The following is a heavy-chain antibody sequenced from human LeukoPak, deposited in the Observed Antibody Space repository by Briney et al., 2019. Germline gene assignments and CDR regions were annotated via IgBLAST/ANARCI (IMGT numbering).Heavy chain of an antibody. CDR1: GGSISSYY. J-gene: IGHJ4*02. D-gene: IGHD3-10*01. CDR2: LYYSGST. V-gene: IGHV4-59*08. Sequence: SSETLSLTCTVSGGSISSYYWSWIRQPPGKGLEWIGYLYYSGSTNYNPSLKSRVTISVDTSKNQFSLKLTSVTAADTAVYYCARAGPGYSFDYWGQGTLVTVSS. CDR3: ARAGPGYSFDY.